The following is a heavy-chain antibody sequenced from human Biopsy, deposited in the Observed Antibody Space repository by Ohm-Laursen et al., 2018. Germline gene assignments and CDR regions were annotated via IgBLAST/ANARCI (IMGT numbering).Heavy chain of an antibody. J-gene: IGHJ4*02. CDR3: ARADMVTMNVDY. Sequence: SDTLSLTCTVSGGSITTRGNYWSWLPQFPGKGLEWIAYIYHTGSTYSNPYLKSRISIAIDTSKNQFSVSLRAVSAAETSVYYCARADMVTMNVDYWGQGTLVTVSS. CDR2: IYHTGST. V-gene: IGHV4-31*03. D-gene: IGHD2-21*02. CDR1: GGSITTRGNY.